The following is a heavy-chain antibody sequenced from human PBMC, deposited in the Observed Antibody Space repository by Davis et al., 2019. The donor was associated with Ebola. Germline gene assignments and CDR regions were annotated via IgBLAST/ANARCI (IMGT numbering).Heavy chain of an antibody. CDR2: INHSGST. V-gene: IGHV4-30-2*01. J-gene: IGHJ4*02. CDR3: ARGGGRRYADY. CDR1: GGSISSGGYS. D-gene: IGHD3-10*01. Sequence: SETLSLTCAVSGGSISSGGYSWSWLRQPPGKGLEWIGYINHSGSTNYNPSLKSRVTISVDTSQNQFSLKLSSVTAADTAVYYCARGGGRRYADYWGQGTLVTVSS.